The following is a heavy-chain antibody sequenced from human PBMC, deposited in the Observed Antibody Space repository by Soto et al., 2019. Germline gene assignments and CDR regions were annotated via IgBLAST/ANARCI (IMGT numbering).Heavy chain of an antibody. Sequence: SETLSLTCTVSGGSISSSSYYWGWIRQPPGKGLEWIGSIYYSGSTYYNPSLKSRVTISVDTSKNQFSLKLSSVTAADTAVYYCARLLGRWLQFDYWGQGTLVTVSS. CDR2: IYYSGST. J-gene: IGHJ4*02. CDR1: GGSISSSSYY. CDR3: ARLLGRWLQFDY. D-gene: IGHD5-12*01. V-gene: IGHV4-39*01.